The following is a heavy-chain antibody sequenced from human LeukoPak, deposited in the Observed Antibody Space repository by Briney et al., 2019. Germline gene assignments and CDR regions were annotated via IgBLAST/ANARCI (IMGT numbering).Heavy chain of an antibody. J-gene: IGHJ4*02. Sequence: GASVKVSCKASGGTFSSYPISWVRQAPGQGLEWMGGIIPIFGTANYAQKFQGRVTITADESTSTAYMELSSLRSEDTAVYYCARADHRFCSGGSCYSNALDYWGQGTLVTVSS. CDR2: IIPIFGTA. CDR1: GGTFSSYP. V-gene: IGHV1-69*01. CDR3: ARADHRFCSGGSCYSNALDY. D-gene: IGHD2-15*01.